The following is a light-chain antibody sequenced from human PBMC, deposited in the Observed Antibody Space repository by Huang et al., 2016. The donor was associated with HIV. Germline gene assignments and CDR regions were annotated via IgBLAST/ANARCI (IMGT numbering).Light chain of an antibody. CDR3: QQSYISPWT. Sequence: DIQMTQSPSSLSASVGDRVTITCRTSQGVGKSLNWYKQKPVKAPELLIYASSLQAWVSSRFSGSGSGTDFTLIISSLQPEDFATYYCQQSYISPWTFGQGTKVDLK. V-gene: IGKV1-39*01. J-gene: IGKJ1*01. CDR2: AS. CDR1: QGVGKS.